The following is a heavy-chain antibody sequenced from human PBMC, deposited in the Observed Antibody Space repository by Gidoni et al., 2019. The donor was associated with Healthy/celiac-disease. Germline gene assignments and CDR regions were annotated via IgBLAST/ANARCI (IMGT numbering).Heavy chain of an antibody. J-gene: IGHJ3*02. D-gene: IGHD2-8*01. CDR1: GGTFSSYA. Sequence: QVQLVQSGAEVKKPGSSVKVSCKASGGTFSSYAISWVRQAPGQGLEWMGGIIPIFDTANYAQKFQGRVTITADKSTSTAYMELSSLRSEDTAVYYCARAYCTNGVCYEGPDAFDIWGQGTMVTVSS. CDR3: ARAYCTNGVCYEGPDAFDI. V-gene: IGHV1-69*06. CDR2: IIPIFDTA.